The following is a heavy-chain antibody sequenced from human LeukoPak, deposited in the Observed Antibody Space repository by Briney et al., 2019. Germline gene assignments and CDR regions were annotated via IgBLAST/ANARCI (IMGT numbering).Heavy chain of an antibody. CDR2: ISGSGGST. V-gene: IGHV3-23*01. Sequence: PGGSLRLSCAASGFTFSSYAMSWVRQAPGRGREWVSAISGSGGSTYYADSVKGRFTISRDSSKNTLYLQMNSLRAEDTAVYYCAKEWQWLVLLNFDYWGQGTLVTVSS. CDR1: GFTFSSYA. CDR3: AKEWQWLVLLNFDY. D-gene: IGHD6-19*01. J-gene: IGHJ4*02.